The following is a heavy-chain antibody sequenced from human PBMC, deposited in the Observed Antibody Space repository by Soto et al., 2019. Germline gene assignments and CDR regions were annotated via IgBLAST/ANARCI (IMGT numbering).Heavy chain of an antibody. V-gene: IGHV4-59*01. D-gene: IGHD3-22*01. Sequence: PSETLSLTCTVSGGSISSYYWSWIRQPPGKGLEWIGYIYYSGSTNYNPSLKSRVTISVDTSKNQFSLKLSSVTAADTAVYYCARVARYYYDSSGYHLFDIWGQGTMVTVSS. CDR3: ARVARYYYDSSGYHLFDI. CDR2: IYYSGST. J-gene: IGHJ3*02. CDR1: GGSISSYY.